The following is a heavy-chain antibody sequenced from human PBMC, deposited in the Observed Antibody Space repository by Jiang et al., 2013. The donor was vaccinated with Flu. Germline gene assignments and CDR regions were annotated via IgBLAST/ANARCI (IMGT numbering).Heavy chain of an antibody. CDR1: GGSISSSSYY. CDR2: IYFSGST. V-gene: IGHV4-39*01. Sequence: GPGLVKPSETLSLTCTVSGGSISSSSYYWGWIRQPPGKGLEWIGSIYFSGSTYYNPSLKSRITISVDTSKNQFSLKLSSVTAADTAVYYCARQVRYSGYGSVDYWGQGTLVTVSS. D-gene: IGHD5-12*01. CDR3: ARQVRYSGYGSVDY. J-gene: IGHJ4*02.